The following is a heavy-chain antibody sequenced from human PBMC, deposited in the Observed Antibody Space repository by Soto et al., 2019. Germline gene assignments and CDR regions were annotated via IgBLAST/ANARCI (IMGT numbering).Heavy chain of an antibody. CDR2: INPSGGST. CDR3: ARAYSSGWTAWY. V-gene: IGHV1-46*03. D-gene: IGHD6-19*01. CDR1: GYTFTSYY. J-gene: IGHJ4*02. Sequence: ASVKVSCKASGYTFTSYYMHWVRQAPGQGLEWMGIINPSGGSTSYAQKFQGRVTMTRDTSTSTVFMELSSLRSEDTAVYYCARAYSSGWTAWYWGQGTLVTVSS.